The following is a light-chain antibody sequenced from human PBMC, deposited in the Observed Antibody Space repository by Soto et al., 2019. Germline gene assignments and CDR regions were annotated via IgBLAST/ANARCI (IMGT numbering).Light chain of an antibody. Sequence: QSALTQPAAVSGSPGQSISISCTGTSSDVGGYNYVSWYQQHPGKAPKPMIYEVSNRPSGVSNRFSGTKSGNTASLTISGLKAEDEADYYCSSKRNDTPVVFGTGTKVTVL. CDR2: EVS. V-gene: IGLV2-14*01. CDR3: SSKRNDTPVV. J-gene: IGLJ1*01. CDR1: SSDVGGYNY.